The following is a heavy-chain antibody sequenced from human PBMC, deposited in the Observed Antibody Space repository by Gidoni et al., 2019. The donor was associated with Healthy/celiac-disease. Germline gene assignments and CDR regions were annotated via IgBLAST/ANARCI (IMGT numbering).Heavy chain of an antibody. CDR3: ARTTGIDAFDI. J-gene: IGHJ3*02. CDR2: IKHSGST. D-gene: IGHD4-17*01. V-gene: IGHV4-34*01. CDR1: GGSFSGYY. Sequence: QVQLQQWGAGLLKPSETLSLTCAVYGGSFSGYYWSWIRQPPGKGLEWIGEIKHSGSTNYNPSLKSRVTISVDTSKNQFSLKLSSVTAADTAVYYCARTTGIDAFDIWGQGTMVTVSS.